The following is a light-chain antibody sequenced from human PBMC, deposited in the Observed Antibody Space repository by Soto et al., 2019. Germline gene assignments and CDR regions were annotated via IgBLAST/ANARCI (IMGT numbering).Light chain of an antibody. Sequence: DIQMTQSPSSLSASVGDRVTITCRASQSISDSLNWYQHEPGTAPKLLIYAASSLQSGVPSRFSGGGSGTDFTLTISSLQPEDFVTCCFLQSFSFPATFGGGNKGEIK. CDR1: QSISDS. CDR2: AAS. CDR3: LQSFSFPAT. J-gene: IGKJ4*01. V-gene: IGKV1-39*01.